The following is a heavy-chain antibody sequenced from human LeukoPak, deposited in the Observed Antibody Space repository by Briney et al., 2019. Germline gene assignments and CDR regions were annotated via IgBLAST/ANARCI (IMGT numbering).Heavy chain of an antibody. V-gene: IGHV3-7*01. CDR2: IKQDGSEK. Sequence: GGPLSFSCEALGLTFSSYWMSWVRQAPGKGLEWVANIKQDGSEKYYVDSVKGRFTISRDNAKNSLYLQMNSLRAEDTAVYYCASYDYGDYYGMDVWGQGTTVTVSS. D-gene: IGHD4-17*01. CDR1: GLTFSSYW. CDR3: ASYDYGDYYGMDV. J-gene: IGHJ6*02.